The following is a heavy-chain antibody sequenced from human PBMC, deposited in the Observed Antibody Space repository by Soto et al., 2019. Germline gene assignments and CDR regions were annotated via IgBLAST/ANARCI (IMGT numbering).Heavy chain of an antibody. V-gene: IGHV3-23*01. Sequence: EVQLLESGGGLVQPGGSLRLSCAASGFTFSSYAMSWVRQAPGKGLEWVSAISGSGGSTYYADSVKGRFTISRDNSKNTLYLQMNSLRAEDTAVYYCANLRFLEWLFLDYYYGMDVWGQGTTVTVSS. CDR2: ISGSGGST. CDR1: GFTFSSYA. D-gene: IGHD3-3*01. J-gene: IGHJ6*02. CDR3: ANLRFLEWLFLDYYYGMDV.